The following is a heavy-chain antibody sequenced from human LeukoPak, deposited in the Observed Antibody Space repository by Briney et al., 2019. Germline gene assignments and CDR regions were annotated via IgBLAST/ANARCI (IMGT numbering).Heavy chain of an antibody. CDR2: INHSGST. CDR3: ARKWRVRGVNGFDP. V-gene: IGHV4-34*01. J-gene: IGHJ5*02. CDR1: GGSFSGYY. D-gene: IGHD3-10*01. Sequence: SETLSLACAVYGGSFSGYYWSWIRQPPGKGLEWIGEINHSGSTNYNPSLKSRVTISVDTSKNQFSLKLSSVTAADTAVYYCARKWRVRGVNGFDPWGQGTLVTVSS.